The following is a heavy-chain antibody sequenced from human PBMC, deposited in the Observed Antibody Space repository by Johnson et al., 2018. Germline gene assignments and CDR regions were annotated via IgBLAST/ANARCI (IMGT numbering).Heavy chain of an antibody. V-gene: IGHV3-74*01. CDR2: ISPDGSSA. Sequence: QWVRQGPGKGLVWVSRISPDGSSASYPDSVKGRFTIPRDNAKNTLYLQMDSLRVEDTAVYFCARGLYGDYVGSEYLQHWGQGTLVTVSS. D-gene: IGHD4-17*01. J-gene: IGHJ1*01. CDR3: ARGLYGDYVGSEYLQH.